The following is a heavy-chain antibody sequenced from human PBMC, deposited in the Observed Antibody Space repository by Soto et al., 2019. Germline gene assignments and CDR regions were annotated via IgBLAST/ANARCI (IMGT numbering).Heavy chain of an antibody. CDR1: GGSISSSSYY. V-gene: IGHV4-39*01. D-gene: IGHD3-10*01. J-gene: IGHJ6*03. CDR2: IYYSGST. Sequence: PSETLSLTCTVYGGSISSSSYYWGWIRQPPGKGLEWIGSIYYSGSTYYNPSLKSRVTISVDTSKNQFSLKLSSVTAADTAVYYCARQRDLWAGEFRSEGPYMDVWGQGTTVTLAS. CDR3: ARQRDLWAGEFRSEGPYMDV.